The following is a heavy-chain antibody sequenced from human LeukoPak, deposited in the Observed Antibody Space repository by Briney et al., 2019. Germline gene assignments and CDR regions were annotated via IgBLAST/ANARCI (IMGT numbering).Heavy chain of an antibody. CDR2: INSDGSST. CDR3: AKDRNYYGSGSYWGYFDY. CDR1: GFTFSSYW. V-gene: IGHV3-74*01. D-gene: IGHD3-10*01. J-gene: IGHJ4*02. Sequence: GGSLRLSCAASGFTFSSYWMHWVRQAPGKGLVWVSRINSDGSSTSYADSVKGRFTISRDNAKNSLYLQMNSLRAEDTALYYCAKDRNYYGSGSYWGYFDYWGQGTLVTVSS.